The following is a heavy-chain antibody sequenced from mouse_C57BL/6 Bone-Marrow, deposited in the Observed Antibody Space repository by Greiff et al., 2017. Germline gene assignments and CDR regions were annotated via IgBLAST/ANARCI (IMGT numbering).Heavy chain of an antibody. J-gene: IGHJ3*01. D-gene: IGHD2-2*01. V-gene: IGHV1-54*01. CDR1: GYAFTNYL. CDR2: INPGSGGT. Sequence: VQLQQSGAELVRPGTSVKVSCKASGYAFTNYLLEWVKQRPGQGLEWIGVINPGSGGTNYNEKFKGKATLTADKSSSTAYMQLSSLTSEDSAVYFCAREENGYDVFAYWGQGTLVTVSA. CDR3: AREENGYDVFAY.